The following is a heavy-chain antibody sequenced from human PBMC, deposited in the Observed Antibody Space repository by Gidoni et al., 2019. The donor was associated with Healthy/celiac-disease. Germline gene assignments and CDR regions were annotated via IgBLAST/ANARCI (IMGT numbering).Heavy chain of an antibody. CDR3: ARRTGGNPTHFYYYYGMDV. CDR1: GRSFSGSY. D-gene: IGHD2-8*02. J-gene: IGHJ6*02. V-gene: IGHV4-34*01. Sequence: QVQLQQWGAGLLKPSETLSLTCAVYGRSFSGSYWSWIRQPPGKGLEWIGEINHRGSTNYNPSLKSRVTISVDTSKNQFSLKLSSVTAADTAVYYCARRTGGNPTHFYYYYGMDVWGQGTTVTVSS. CDR2: INHRGST.